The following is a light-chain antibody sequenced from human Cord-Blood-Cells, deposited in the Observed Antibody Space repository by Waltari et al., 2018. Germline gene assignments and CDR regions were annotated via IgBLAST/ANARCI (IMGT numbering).Light chain of an antibody. CDR3: QVWDSSSDHVV. J-gene: IGLJ2*01. CDR1: NIGSKS. Sequence: SYVLTQLPSVSVAPGKTARITCGGNNIGSKSVHWYQQKPGQAPVLVIYYDSDRPSGIPERFSGSNSGNTATLTISRVEVGDEADYYCQVWDSSSDHVVFGGGTKLTVL. CDR2: YDS. V-gene: IGLV3-21*04.